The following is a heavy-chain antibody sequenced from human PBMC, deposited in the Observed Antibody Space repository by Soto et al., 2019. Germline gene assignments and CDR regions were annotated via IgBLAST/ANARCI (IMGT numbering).Heavy chain of an antibody. CDR3: ARGGAAPLNWFDP. V-gene: IGHV1-69*01. CDR1: GGTFSSYA. Sequence: QVQLVQSGAEVKKPGSSVKVSCKASGGTFSSYAISWVRQAPGQGLEWMGGIIPIFGTANYEQKFQGRVTITAGDSTSTAYMELSSLRSEDTAVYYCARGGAAPLNWFDPWGQGTLVPVSS. D-gene: IGHD6-13*01. CDR2: IIPIFGTA. J-gene: IGHJ5*02.